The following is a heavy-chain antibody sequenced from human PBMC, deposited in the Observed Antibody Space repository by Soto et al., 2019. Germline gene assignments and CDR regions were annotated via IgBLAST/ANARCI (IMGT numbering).Heavy chain of an antibody. V-gene: IGHV2-5*02. CDR2: IYGDDDQ. CDR1: GFSLTTSAVG. D-gene: IGHD6-19*01. Sequence: SGPTLVNPTQTLTLTCTFSGFSLTTSAVGVGWIRQPPGKALEWLTVIYGDDDQRSSPSLKSRLSIAKDTSKNQVVLTMSNMDPVDTGTYYCAHDSSGWYGMDVWAQGTTVTVSS. CDR3: AHDSSGWYGMDV. J-gene: IGHJ6*02.